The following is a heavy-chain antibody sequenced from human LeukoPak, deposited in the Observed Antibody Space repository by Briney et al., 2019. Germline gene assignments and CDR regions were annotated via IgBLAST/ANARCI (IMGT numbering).Heavy chain of an antibody. D-gene: IGHD3-10*01. CDR1: GFTFSGSA. CDR2: VRSKANSYAT. J-gene: IGHJ4*02. CDR3: AKPRNYYGSGSYQN. Sequence: PGGSLRLSCAASGFTFSGSAMHWVRQASGKGLEWVGRVRSKANSYATAYAASVKGRFTISRDDSKNTAYLQMNSLKTEDTAVYYCAKPRNYYGSGSYQNWGQGTLVTVSS. V-gene: IGHV3-73*01.